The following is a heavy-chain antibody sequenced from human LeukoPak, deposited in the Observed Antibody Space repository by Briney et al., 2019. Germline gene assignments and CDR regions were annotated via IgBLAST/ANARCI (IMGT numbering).Heavy chain of an antibody. Sequence: GGYLRLSCAASGFTVSSNYMSWVRQAPGKGLEWVSVIYSGGSTYYADSVKGRFTISRDNSKNTLYLQMNSLRAEDTAVYYCARAISSSWWEHYGMDVWGQGTTVTVSS. CDR1: GFTVSSNY. CDR2: IYSGGST. V-gene: IGHV3-53*01. J-gene: IGHJ6*02. D-gene: IGHD6-13*01. CDR3: ARAISSSWWEHYGMDV.